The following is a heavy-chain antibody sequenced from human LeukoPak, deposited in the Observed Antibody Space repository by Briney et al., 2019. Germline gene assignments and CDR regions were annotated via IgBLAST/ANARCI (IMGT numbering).Heavy chain of an antibody. CDR2: ISSRCSTI. D-gene: IGHD6-13*01. V-gene: IGHV3-11*04. J-gene: IGHJ4*02. CDR3: ARAPSSSNLLVFDF. Sequence: LSLTCAVYGWSFNDYYWTWIRQSPGKGREWVSYISSRCSTIYYSDSVKGRFTISRDNAKNPLYLQMNSLRAEDTALYYCARAPSSSNLLVFDFWGQGTLVTVSS. CDR1: GWSFNDYY.